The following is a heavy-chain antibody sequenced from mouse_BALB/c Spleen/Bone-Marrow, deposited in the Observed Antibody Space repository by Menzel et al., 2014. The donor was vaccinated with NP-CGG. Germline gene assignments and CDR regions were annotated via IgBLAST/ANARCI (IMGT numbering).Heavy chain of an antibody. Sequence: EVQLVESGGGLVQPGGSLKLSCAASGFDFSRYWVAWVRQAPGKGLEWIGEINPDSSTINYTPSLKDKFIISRDNAKNTLYLQRSKVRSEDTALYYCAKNYYYGYVAYWGQGTLVTVSA. D-gene: IGHD1-2*01. CDR3: AKNYYYGYVAY. CDR2: INPDSSTI. V-gene: IGHV4-1*02. J-gene: IGHJ3*01. CDR1: GFDFSRYW.